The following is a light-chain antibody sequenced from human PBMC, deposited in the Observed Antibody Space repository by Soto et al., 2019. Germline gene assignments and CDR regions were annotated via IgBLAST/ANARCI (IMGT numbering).Light chain of an antibody. CDR2: AAS. V-gene: IGKV1-39*01. CDR3: QRSYSTPWT. CDR1: QSISSY. J-gene: IGKJ1*01. Sequence: DSQMTQSPSSLSASVGDRVTITCRASQSISSYLNWYQQKPGKAPKLLIYAASSLQSGVPSRFSGSGSGTDFTLTISSLQPEDFATYYCQRSYSTPWTFGQGTKVDSK.